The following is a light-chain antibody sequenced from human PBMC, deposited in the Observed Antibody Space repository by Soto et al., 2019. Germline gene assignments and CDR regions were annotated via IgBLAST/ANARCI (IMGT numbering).Light chain of an antibody. CDR3: QQFNSHVT. J-gene: IGKJ4*01. CDR2: DAS. Sequence: AIPLTQSPSSLSASVGDRVTITCRASQGIRSALAWYQQKPGKAPKLLIFDASTLESGVPSRFSGSGSGTDFTLTISSLQPEDLATYYCQQFNSHVTFGGGTKVEIK. CDR1: QGIRSA. V-gene: IGKV1-13*02.